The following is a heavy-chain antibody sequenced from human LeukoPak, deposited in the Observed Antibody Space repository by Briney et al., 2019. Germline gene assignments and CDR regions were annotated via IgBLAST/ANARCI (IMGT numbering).Heavy chain of an antibody. J-gene: IGHJ3*02. D-gene: IGHD2-2*01. CDR1: GFTFSSYD. Sequence: GGSLRLSCAAPGFTFSSYDMHWVRQATGKGLEWVSAICSAGDTYYPGSVKGRFTMSRENAKNSLYLQMNSLRAGDTAVYYCARSSESYCSSTSCYFGDAFDIWGQGTMVTVSS. CDR3: ARSSESYCSSTSCYFGDAFDI. V-gene: IGHV3-13*04. CDR2: ICSAGDT.